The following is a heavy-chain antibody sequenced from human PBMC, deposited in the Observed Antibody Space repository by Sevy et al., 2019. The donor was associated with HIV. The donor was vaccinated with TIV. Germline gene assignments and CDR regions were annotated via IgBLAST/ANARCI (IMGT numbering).Heavy chain of an antibody. V-gene: IGHV3-23*01. CDR1: GFTFINYA. J-gene: IGHJ2*01. CDR3: AKHYLREIAAGWYFDL. Sequence: GGSLRLSCAASGFTFINYAMSWVRQAPGKGLEGKGLEWVSTVSGGGGGTYYADSVRGRFTISRDSYKNTLYLQVNSLRVEDTAVYYCAKHYLREIAAGWYFDLWGRGTLVTVSS. D-gene: IGHD6-13*01. CDR2: VSGGGGGT.